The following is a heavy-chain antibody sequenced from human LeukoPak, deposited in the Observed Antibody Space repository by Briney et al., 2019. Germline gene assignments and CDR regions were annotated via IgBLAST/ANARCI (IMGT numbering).Heavy chain of an antibody. CDR3: ARALYYDSSGYFGWFDP. V-gene: IGHV1-18*01. CDR1: GYTFTSYG. J-gene: IGHJ5*02. D-gene: IGHD3-22*01. CDR2: ISAYNGNT. Sequence: ASVKVSCKASGYTFTSYGISWVRRAPGQGLEWMGWISAYNGNTNYAQKLQGRVTMTTDTSTSTAYMELRSPRSDDTAVYYCARALYYDSSGYFGWFDPWGQGTLVTVSS.